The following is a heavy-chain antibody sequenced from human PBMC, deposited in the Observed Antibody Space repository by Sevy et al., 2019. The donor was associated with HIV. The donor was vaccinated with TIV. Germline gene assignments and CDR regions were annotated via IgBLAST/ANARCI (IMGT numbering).Heavy chain of an antibody. V-gene: IGHV3-7*01. CDR1: GFTFSNYW. J-gene: IGHJ4*02. CDR2: IKQDGREK. D-gene: IGHD3-22*01. Sequence: QLGGSLRLSCAASGFTFSNYWMSWVRQAPGEGLEWVASIKQDGREKHYVDSVKGRFTVSRDNANNSLYLQVNSLRAEDTAVYYCARGSGYSRLYYFDYWGQGTLVTVSS. CDR3: ARGSGYSRLYYFDY.